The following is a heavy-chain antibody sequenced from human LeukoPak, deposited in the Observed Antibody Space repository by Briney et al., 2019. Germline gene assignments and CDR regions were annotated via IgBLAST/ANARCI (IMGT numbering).Heavy chain of an antibody. J-gene: IGHJ4*02. CDR2: LYYSGGT. CDR1: GGSISSSSYY. CDR3: ATNYTSTED. V-gene: IGHV4-39*02. Sequence: TSETLSLTCTVSGGSISSSSYYWGWIRQPPGKGLEWIGNLYYSGGTYYNPSLKSRVTMSLDTSKNHFSLRLSSVTAADTAVYYCATNYTSTEDWGQGTLVTVSS. D-gene: IGHD3-3*01.